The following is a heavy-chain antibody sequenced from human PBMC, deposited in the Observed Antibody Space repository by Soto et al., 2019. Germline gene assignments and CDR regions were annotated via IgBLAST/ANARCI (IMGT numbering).Heavy chain of an antibody. J-gene: IGHJ5*02. CDR2: ISWNSGSI. CDR3: AKDPHYSSGWYSFWFDP. Sequence: SLRLSCAASGFTFDDYAMHWVRQAPGRGLEWVSGISWNSGSIGYADSVKGRFTISRDNAKNSLYLQMNSLRAEDTALYYCAKDPHYSSGWYSFWFDPWGQGSLVTVSS. D-gene: IGHD6-19*01. CDR1: GFTFDDYA. V-gene: IGHV3-9*01.